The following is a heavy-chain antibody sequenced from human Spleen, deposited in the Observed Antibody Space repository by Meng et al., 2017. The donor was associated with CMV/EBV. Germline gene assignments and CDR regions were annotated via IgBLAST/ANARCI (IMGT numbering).Heavy chain of an antibody. CDR2: INPNSGGT. CDR1: GYAFTGFY. Sequence: CKASGYAFTGFYMHWVRQAPGQGLEWMGWINPNSGGTNYAQRFQGRVTMTRDTSISTAYMELSSLRSDDTAVYYCATDRSSGWFMFDFWGQGTLVTVSS. V-gene: IGHV1-2*02. J-gene: IGHJ4*02. CDR3: ATDRSSGWFMFDF. D-gene: IGHD6-19*01.